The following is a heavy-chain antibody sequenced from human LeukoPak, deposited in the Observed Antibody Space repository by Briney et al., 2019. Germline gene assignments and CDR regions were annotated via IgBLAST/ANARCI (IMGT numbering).Heavy chain of an antibody. CDR1: GFTFSSYA. J-gene: IGHJ4*02. D-gene: IGHD5-24*01. Sequence: PGGSLRLSCAPSGFTFSSYAMSWVRQAPGKGLEWVSSISSNGGRTYYADSVKGRFTISRDNSKNTLYLQMNSLRAEDTAVYYCAKASKMDTILPPFDYWGQGTLVTVSS. V-gene: IGHV3-23*01. CDR2: ISSNGGRT. CDR3: AKASKMDTILPPFDY.